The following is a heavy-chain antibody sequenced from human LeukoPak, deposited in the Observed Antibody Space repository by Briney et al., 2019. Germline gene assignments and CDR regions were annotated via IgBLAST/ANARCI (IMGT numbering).Heavy chain of an antibody. CDR2: INHSGST. V-gene: IGHV4-34*01. J-gene: IGHJ4*02. D-gene: IGHD3-3*01. CDR1: GGSFSGYY. Sequence: PSETLSLTCAVYGGSFSGYYWSWIRQPPGKGLEWIGEINHSGSTNYNPSLKSRVTISVDTSKNQFSLKLSSVTAADTAVYYCARYDFWSGVPFDYWDQGTLVTVSS. CDR3: ARYDFWSGVPFDY.